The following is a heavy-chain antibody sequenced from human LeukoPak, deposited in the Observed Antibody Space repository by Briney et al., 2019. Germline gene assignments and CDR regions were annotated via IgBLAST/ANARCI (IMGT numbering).Heavy chain of an antibody. J-gene: IGHJ4*02. CDR3: ARDGEYCGGDCYSGLSN. CDR2: IYYSGST. D-gene: IGHD2-21*02. V-gene: IGHV4-59*01. CDR1: GGSISNYY. Sequence: SETLSLTCTVSGGSISNYYWIWIRQSPEKGLEWIGYIYYSGSTNYNPSLKSRVTISLDMSKNQFSLKLTSVTPADTAVYYCARDGEYCGGDCYSGLSNWGQGTLVTVSS.